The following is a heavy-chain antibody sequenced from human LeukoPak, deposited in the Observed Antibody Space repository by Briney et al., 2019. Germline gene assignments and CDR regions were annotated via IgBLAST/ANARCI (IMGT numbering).Heavy chain of an antibody. J-gene: IGHJ4*02. D-gene: IGHD3-3*01. CDR3: ATRSLRFLEWLLGV. CDR2: ISGSGGST. V-gene: IGHV3-23*01. Sequence: SGGSLRLSCVASGFTFSSYGISWVHQAPGKGLEWISAISGSGGSTYYADSVKGRFTISRDNSKNTLYLQMNSLRAEDTAVYYCATRSLRFLEWLLGVWGQGTLVTVSS. CDR1: GFTFSSYG.